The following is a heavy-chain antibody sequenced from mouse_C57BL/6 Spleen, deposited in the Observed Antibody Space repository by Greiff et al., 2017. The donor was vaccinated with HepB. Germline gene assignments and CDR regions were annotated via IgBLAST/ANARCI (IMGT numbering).Heavy chain of an antibody. D-gene: IGHD1-1*01. Sequence: EVKLEQSAASLVMPGWSLKLSCAAPGFTFRTYGMSWVRQSPDKRLEWVATISSGGSYTYHPDSVKGRFTISRDNAKNTLYLQMSSLKSEDTAMYYCARHGGHYGRSHLYFDVWGTGTTVTVSS. CDR3: ARHGGHYGRSHLYFDV. CDR1: GFTFRTYG. CDR2: ISSGGSYT. J-gene: IGHJ1*03. V-gene: IGHV5-6*01.